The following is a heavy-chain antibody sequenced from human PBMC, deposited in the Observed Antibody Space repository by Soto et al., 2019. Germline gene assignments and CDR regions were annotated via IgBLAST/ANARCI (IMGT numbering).Heavy chain of an antibody. V-gene: IGHV3-9*01. CDR3: VKDSESSGYLTHLDY. CDR2: LTWNGEVL. J-gene: IGHJ4*02. Sequence: LRLSCVASGFTFDDYAIHWVRQTPGKGLEWVSGLTWNGEVLGYADSVRGRFTISRDNAKNSLYLEMNSLRPEDTALYYCVKDSESSGYLTHLDYWGQGTLVTVSS. CDR1: GFTFDDYA. D-gene: IGHD3-22*01.